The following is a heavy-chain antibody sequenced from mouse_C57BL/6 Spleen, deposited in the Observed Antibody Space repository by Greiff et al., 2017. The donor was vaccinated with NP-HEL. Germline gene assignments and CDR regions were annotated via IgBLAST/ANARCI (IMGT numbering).Heavy chain of an antibody. CDR2: INPNNGGT. CDR3: ARHLHRYYYGSSSYYYAMDY. D-gene: IGHD1-1*01. V-gene: IGHV1-18*01. CDR1: GYTFTDYN. Sequence: EVQLQQSGPELVKPGASVKIPCKASGYTFTDYNMDWVKQSHGKSLEWIGDINPNNGGTIYNQKFKGKATLTVDKSSSTAYMELRSLTSEDTAVYYCARHLHRYYYGSSSYYYAMDYWGQGTSVTVSS. J-gene: IGHJ4*01.